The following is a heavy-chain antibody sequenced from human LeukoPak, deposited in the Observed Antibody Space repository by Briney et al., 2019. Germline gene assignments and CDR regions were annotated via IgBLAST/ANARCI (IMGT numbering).Heavy chain of an antibody. D-gene: IGHD1-26*01. CDR1: GYSFTSYW. CDR2: NYPGDSET. CDR3: AKRKGGGGSGNFDY. Sequence: GEALKISCKASGYSFTSYWIGWVRQMPGKGLEWMGINYPGDSETRYSSFYYGPVTNSADKSISTTDMQWSSLKASDTAMYYCAKRKGGGGSGNFDYWGQGTLVTVSS. V-gene: IGHV5-51*01. J-gene: IGHJ4*02.